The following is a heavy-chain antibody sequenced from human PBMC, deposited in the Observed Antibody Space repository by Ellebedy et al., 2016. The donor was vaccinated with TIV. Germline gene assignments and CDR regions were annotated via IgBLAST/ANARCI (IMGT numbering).Heavy chain of an antibody. J-gene: IGHJ3*02. CDR1: GFTFSNSG. D-gene: IGHD2-8*02. Sequence: PGGSLRLSCATSGFTFSNSGMNWVRQVPGKGLEWISYITGGSTAIYYADSVKGRFTISRDNAKNTLYLQMNSLRAEDTAVYYCAAVQYWEAVFDMWGQGTMVTVSS. CDR2: ITGGSTAI. V-gene: IGHV3-48*04. CDR3: AAVQYWEAVFDM.